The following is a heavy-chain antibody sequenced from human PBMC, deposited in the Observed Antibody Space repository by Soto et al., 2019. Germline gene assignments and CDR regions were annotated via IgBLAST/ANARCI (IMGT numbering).Heavy chain of an antibody. V-gene: IGHV6-1*01. CDR2: TYYRSKWYN. Sequence: QVQLQQSGPGLVKPSQTLSLTCAISGDSVSSNSAAWNWIRQSPSRGLEWLGMTYYRSKWYNDYAVSVKSRITINPDTSKNQFSLQLNSVTPEDTAVYYCAYYGSGSYSTDYYYMDVWGKGTTVTVSS. D-gene: IGHD3-10*01. CDR1: GDSVSSNSAA. J-gene: IGHJ6*03. CDR3: AYYGSGSYSTDYYYMDV.